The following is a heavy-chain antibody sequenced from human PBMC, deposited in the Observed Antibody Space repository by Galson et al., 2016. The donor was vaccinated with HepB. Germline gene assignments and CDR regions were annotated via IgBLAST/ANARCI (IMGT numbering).Heavy chain of an antibody. J-gene: IGHJ3*02. CDR3: ARGASERRAFDI. Sequence: CAISGDSVSSNSAAWSWIRQSPSRGLEWLGRTYYRSKWFHDYAVSVRSRMNINPATSKNQFSLQLNSMTPEDTAVYYCARGASERRAFDIWGPGTMVTVSS. CDR2: TYYRSKWFH. D-gene: IGHD3-16*01. V-gene: IGHV6-1*01. CDR1: GDSVSSNSAA.